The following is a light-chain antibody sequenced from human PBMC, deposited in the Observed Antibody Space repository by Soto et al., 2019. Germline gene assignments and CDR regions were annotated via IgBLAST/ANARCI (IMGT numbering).Light chain of an antibody. Sequence: DIVMTQSPDSLAVSLGERATINCKSSQSVLYSSNNKNYLTWYQQKPGQPPKLLIYWASTRESGVPDRFSGSGSGSDLTLTISSLQAEDVAVYYCQQYSSTPWTFGQGTKVEIK. CDR2: WAS. J-gene: IGKJ1*01. CDR1: QSVLYSSNNKNY. CDR3: QQYSSTPWT. V-gene: IGKV4-1*01.